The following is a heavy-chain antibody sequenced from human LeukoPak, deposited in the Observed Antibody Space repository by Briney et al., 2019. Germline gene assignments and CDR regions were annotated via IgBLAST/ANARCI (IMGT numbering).Heavy chain of an antibody. D-gene: IGHD1/OR15-1a*01. CDR1: GFTFSSYS. Sequence: PGGSLRLSCAASGFTFSSYSMNWVRQAPGKGLEWVSSITSSSSYIYYADSVKDRFTISRDNAKKSLYLQMNSLRAEDTAVYYCARDLFGGNWNTEGFDYWGQGILVTVSS. CDR2: ITSSSSYI. CDR3: ARDLFGGNWNTEGFDY. J-gene: IGHJ4*02. V-gene: IGHV3-21*01.